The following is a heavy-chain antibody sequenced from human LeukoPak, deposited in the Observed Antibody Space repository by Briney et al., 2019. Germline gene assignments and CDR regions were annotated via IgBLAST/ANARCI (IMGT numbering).Heavy chain of an antibody. CDR2: IGSGGYT. V-gene: IGHV3-23*01. Sequence: GGSLRLSSIASGFTLSNYDMTWVRQTPGKGLEYVSSIGSGGYTFYAGSVKGRFSISRDISQNAVYLQMNSLRAEDTAMYFCAKKLPGASYYFDFWGQGTLVTVSS. D-gene: IGHD7-27*01. J-gene: IGHJ4*02. CDR3: AKKLPGASYYFDF. CDR1: GFTLSNYD.